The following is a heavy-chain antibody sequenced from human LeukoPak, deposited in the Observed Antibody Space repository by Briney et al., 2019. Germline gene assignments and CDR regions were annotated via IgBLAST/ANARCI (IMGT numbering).Heavy chain of an antibody. V-gene: IGHV3-48*03. CDR3: ASSSWYALDY. D-gene: IGHD6-13*01. CDR1: GFTFSSYE. CDR2: ISSSGSTM. J-gene: IGHJ4*02. Sequence: GGALRLSCAASGFTFSSYEMNWVRPAPGEGLEWISYISSSGSTMYYADSVKGRFTISRDNAKNSLYLQMNSLRAEDTAIYYCASSSWYALDYWGQGTLVTVSS.